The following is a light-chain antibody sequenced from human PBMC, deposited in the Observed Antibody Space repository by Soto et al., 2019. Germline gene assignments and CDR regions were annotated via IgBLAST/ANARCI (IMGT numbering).Light chain of an antibody. CDR2: RAS. CDR3: QQYSTFSRT. CDR1: QTISTW. Sequence: DIQMTQSPSTLSASVGDRVTITCRANQTISTWLAWYQQKPGQAPKLLIYRASTLQTGVPSRISGSGSGTEFTLTLSSQQPDDFATYYCQQYSTFSRTFGQGTKVEI. J-gene: IGKJ1*01. V-gene: IGKV1-5*03.